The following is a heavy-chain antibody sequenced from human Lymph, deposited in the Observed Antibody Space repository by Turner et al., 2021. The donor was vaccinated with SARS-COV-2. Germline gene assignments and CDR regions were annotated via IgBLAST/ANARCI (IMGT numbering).Heavy chain of an antibody. CDR2: IYYSGST. Sequence: QVQLPESGPGLVKPSQTLSLTCTVPGGSISSGGYYWSWIRQEPGKGLEWIGYIYYSGSTYYNPSLKSRVTMSVDTSKNQFSLKLSSVTAADTAVYYCAGVRAAAGFWCFDLWGRGTLVTVSS. D-gene: IGHD6-13*01. J-gene: IGHJ2*01. CDR1: GGSISSGGYY. CDR3: AGVRAAAGFWCFDL. V-gene: IGHV4-31*03.